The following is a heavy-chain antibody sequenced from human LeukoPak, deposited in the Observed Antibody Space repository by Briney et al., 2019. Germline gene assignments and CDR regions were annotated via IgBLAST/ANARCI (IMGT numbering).Heavy chain of an antibody. Sequence: SETLSLTCAVSAGSISSSTSYWGWIRRPPGKGLEWIGRIYYGGSTYYNPSLKSRVTVSVDTSKNQFSLRLSSVTAADTAVYYCVRGSTLRHYQYWGQGTLVTVSS. CDR2: IYYGGST. CDR3: VRGSTLRHYQY. D-gene: IGHD3-16*01. J-gene: IGHJ4*02. CDR1: AGSISSSTSY. V-gene: IGHV4-39*01.